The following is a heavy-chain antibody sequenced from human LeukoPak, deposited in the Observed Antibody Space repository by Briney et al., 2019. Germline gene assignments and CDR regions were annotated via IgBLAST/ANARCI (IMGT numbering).Heavy chain of an antibody. J-gene: IGHJ4*02. CDR3: ARALAAASHTSFDY. CDR2: ISSSSSYI. D-gene: IGHD6-13*01. V-gene: IGHV3-21*01. CDR1: GFTFSSYS. Sequence: GSLGLSCAASGFTFSSYSMNWVRQAPGKGLEWVSSISSSSSYIYYADSVKGRFTISRDNAKNSLYLQMNSLRVEDTAVYYCARALAAASHTSFDYWGQGTLVTVSS.